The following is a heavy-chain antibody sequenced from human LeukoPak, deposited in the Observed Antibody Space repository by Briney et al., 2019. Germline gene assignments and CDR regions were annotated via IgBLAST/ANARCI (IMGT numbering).Heavy chain of an antibody. V-gene: IGHV3-7*03. CDR1: GFTFSNYW. CDR2: IKGDGSEK. Sequence: GGSLRLSCEASGFTFSNYWMSWVRQAPGKGLEWVANIKGDGSEKDSPDSVKGRFTISRDNPKNSVYLQMNRLRAEDTAVYYCARDVNRGVFDIWGQGTMVTVSS. J-gene: IGHJ3*02. CDR3: ARDVNRGVFDI.